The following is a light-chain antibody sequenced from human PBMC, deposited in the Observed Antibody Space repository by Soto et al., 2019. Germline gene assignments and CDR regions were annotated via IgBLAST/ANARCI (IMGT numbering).Light chain of an antibody. CDR1: QSISTY. J-gene: IGKJ4*01. V-gene: IGKV1-39*01. CDR2: GAS. CDR3: QQTYRAPLT. Sequence: DIQMTQSPSSLSASVGDRVTITCRASQSISTYLNWYQQKPGKAPKVLIYGASSLQSGVPSRFSGGGSGTDFTLSISSLQPEDFATYHCQQTYRAPLTFAGGTNVEIK.